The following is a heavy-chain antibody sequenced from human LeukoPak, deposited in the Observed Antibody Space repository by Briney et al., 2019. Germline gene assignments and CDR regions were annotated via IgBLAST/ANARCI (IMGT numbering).Heavy chain of an antibody. CDR1: GYTLTELS. D-gene: IGHD3-9*01. J-gene: IGHJ3*02. CDR2: LDPEDGET. CDR3: ATGLLRYFDWFRRGPSDAFDI. Sequence: ASVKVSCKVSGYTLTELSMHWVRQAPGKGLEWMGGLDPEDGETIYAQKFRGRVTMTEDTSTDTAYMELSSLRSEDTAVYYCATGLLRYFDWFRRGPSDAFDIWGQGTMVTVSS. V-gene: IGHV1-24*01.